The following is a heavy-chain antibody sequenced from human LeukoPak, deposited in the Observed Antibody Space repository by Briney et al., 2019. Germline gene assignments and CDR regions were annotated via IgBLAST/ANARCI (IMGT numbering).Heavy chain of an antibody. J-gene: IGHJ5*02. V-gene: IGHV4-34*01. CDR2: VNHSGST. CDR1: GGSFSGYY. D-gene: IGHD3-3*01. CDR3: ARGAYFWSGYSQYNWFDP. Sequence: KPSETLSLTCAVHGGSFSGYYWSWIRQPPGKGLEWIGEVNHSGSTNYNPPLKSRVTISVDTSKNQFSLKLSSVTAADTAVYYCARGAYFWSGYSQYNWFDPWGQGTLVTVSS.